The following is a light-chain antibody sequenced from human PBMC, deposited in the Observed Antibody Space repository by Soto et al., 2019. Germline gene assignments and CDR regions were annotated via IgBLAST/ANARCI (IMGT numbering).Light chain of an antibody. Sequence: EIVLAQSPDTLSLSPGERATLSCRASESVNRVYLAWYQHKPGQAPRLLIFGASERATGIPDRFSGSGSGTDFTLTISRLEPEDFAVYYCQQYNSYPWTFGQGTKVEIK. V-gene: IGKV3-20*01. CDR2: GAS. J-gene: IGKJ1*01. CDR3: QQYNSYPWT. CDR1: ESVNRVY.